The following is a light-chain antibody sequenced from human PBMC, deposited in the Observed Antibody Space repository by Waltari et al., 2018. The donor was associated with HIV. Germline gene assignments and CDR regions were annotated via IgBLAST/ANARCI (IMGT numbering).Light chain of an antibody. CDR1: TSALGRYSY. CDR3: CSNAGSHVV. J-gene: IGLJ2*01. V-gene: IGLV2-11*01. Sequence: QSALTQPRSVSGSPGQSVTISCTAITSALGRYSYVPWYQQDPGKAPKLMLFDVNKRPSGVPARFSGSKSGNTASLTISGLQAEDEADYYCCSNAGSHVVFGGGTKVTVL. CDR2: DVN.